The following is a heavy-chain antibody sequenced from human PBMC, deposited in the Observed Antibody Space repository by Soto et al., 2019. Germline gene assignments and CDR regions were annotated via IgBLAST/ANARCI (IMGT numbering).Heavy chain of an antibody. J-gene: IGHJ1*01. V-gene: IGHV3-74*01. Sequence: EVQLVESGGGLVQPGGSLRLSCVASGFTFSSYWMHWVRQAPGKGLVWVSSNDGSSIYADPVKGRFTISRDNAKNTLYLQMNSLRAEDTAVYYCARLPNKSPQNWGQGTLVIVS. CDR1: GFTFSSYW. CDR3: ARLPNKSPQN. CDR2: SNDGSS.